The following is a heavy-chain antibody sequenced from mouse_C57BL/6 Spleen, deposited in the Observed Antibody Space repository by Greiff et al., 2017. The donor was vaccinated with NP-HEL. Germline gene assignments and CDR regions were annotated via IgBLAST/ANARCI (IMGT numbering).Heavy chain of an antibody. V-gene: IGHV5-4*01. CDR2: ISDGGSYT. J-gene: IGHJ2*01. CDR1: GFTFSSYA. D-gene: IGHD3-2*02. CDR3: ARDGAQAHFDY. Sequence: EVQVVESGGGLVKPGGSLKLSCAASGFTFSSYAMSWVRQTPEKRLEWVATISDGGSYTYYPDNVKGRFTISRDNAKNNLYLQMSHLKSEDTAMYYCARDGAQAHFDYWGQGTTLTVSS.